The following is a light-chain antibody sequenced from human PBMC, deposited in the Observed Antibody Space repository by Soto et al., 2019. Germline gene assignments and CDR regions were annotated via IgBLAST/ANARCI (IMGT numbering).Light chain of an antibody. CDR1: SSDVGGYNY. V-gene: IGLV2-11*01. CDR3: CSYAGSYTDV. J-gene: IGLJ1*01. Sequence: QSALTQPRSVSGSPGQSVTISCTGTSSDVGGYNYVSWYQQHPGKAPKLMIYDVSKRPSGVPDRFSGSKSGSTAFLTISGLQAEDEADYYCCSYAGSYTDVFGTGTKVTVL. CDR2: DVS.